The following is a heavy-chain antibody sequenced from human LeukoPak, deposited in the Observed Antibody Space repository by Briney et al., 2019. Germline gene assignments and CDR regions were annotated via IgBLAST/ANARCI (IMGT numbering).Heavy chain of an antibody. CDR3: ARDQRGYSYGPGGY. Sequence: GESLRLSCAASGFTFSSYSMNWVRQAPGKGLEWVSSISSSSSYIYYADSVKGRFTISRDNAKNSLYLQMNSLRAEDTAVYYCARDQRGYSYGPGGYWGQGTLVTVSS. D-gene: IGHD5-18*01. CDR2: ISSSSSYI. CDR1: GFTFSSYS. J-gene: IGHJ4*02. V-gene: IGHV3-21*01.